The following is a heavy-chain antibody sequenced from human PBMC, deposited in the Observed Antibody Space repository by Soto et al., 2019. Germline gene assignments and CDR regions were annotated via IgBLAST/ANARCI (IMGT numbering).Heavy chain of an antibody. D-gene: IGHD2-21*02. Sequence: EVQLVESGGGLVQPGGSLRLSCAASGFTFSSYSMNWVRQAPGKGLEWVSYISSSSSTIYYADSVKGRFTISRDNAKNALSLQMNSLSDEDTGVYGCASGTRGDFHSGFDYWRQGPLVTVSS. V-gene: IGHV3-48*02. J-gene: IGHJ4*02. CDR2: ISSSSSTI. CDR3: ASGTRGDFHSGFDY. CDR1: GFTFSSYS.